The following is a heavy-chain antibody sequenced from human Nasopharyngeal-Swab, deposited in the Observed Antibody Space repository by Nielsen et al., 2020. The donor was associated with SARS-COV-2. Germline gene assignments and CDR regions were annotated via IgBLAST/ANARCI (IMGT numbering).Heavy chain of an antibody. CDR2: ISGSDHTT. V-gene: IGHV3-23*01. Sequence: GESLKISCAASGFTFRSYAISWVRQAPGKGLEWVSVISGSDHTTYYADSVKGRFTISRDNSKNTVNLQMNSLRTEDTALYYCCETDYWGQGTLVTVSS. J-gene: IGHJ4*02. CDR1: GFTFRSYA. CDR3: CETDY.